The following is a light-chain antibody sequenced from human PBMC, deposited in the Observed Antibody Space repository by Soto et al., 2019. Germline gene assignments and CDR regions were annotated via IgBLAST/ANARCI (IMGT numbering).Light chain of an antibody. CDR2: GNS. CDR1: SSNIGAGYD. J-gene: IGLJ2*01. CDR3: QSYDSSLRVV. Sequence: QSALTQPPSVSGAPGQRVTISCTGSSSNIGAGYDVHWYQPLPGTAPKLLIYGNSNRPSGVPDRFSGSKSGTSASLAITGLQAEDEADYYCQSYDSSLRVVFGGGTKLTVL. V-gene: IGLV1-40*01.